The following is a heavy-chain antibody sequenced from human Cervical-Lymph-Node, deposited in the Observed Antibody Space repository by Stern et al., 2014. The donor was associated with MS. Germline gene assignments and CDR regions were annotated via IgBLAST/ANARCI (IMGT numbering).Heavy chain of an antibody. CDR3: ARGGDYIWGSPVDH. CDR1: GFSFSNYA. J-gene: IGHJ4*02. Sequence: DQLEESGGGVVQPGTSLRLSCAASGFSFSNYAVHWVRQAPGKGLEWVVVRSNDGSKKFYADSVKGRFTISRDNSNNTLYLQMNSLRFEDTAVYYCARGGDYIWGSPVDHWGQGTLVSVSS. V-gene: IGHV3-30-3*01. CDR2: RSNDGSKK. D-gene: IGHD3-16*01.